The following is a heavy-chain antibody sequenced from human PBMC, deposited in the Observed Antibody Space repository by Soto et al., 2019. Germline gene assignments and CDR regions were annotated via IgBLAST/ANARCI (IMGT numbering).Heavy chain of an antibody. Sequence: QVQLVESGGGVVQPGRSLRLSCAASGFTFSSYAMHWVRQAPGKGLEWVAVISYDGSNKYYADSVKGRFTISRDNSKNXLNLQMNSLRAEDTAVYYCARSPPYCGGDCYYFDYWGQGTLVTVSS. J-gene: IGHJ4*02. CDR1: GFTFSSYA. CDR3: ARSPPYCGGDCYYFDY. CDR2: ISYDGSNK. V-gene: IGHV3-30-3*01. D-gene: IGHD2-21*02.